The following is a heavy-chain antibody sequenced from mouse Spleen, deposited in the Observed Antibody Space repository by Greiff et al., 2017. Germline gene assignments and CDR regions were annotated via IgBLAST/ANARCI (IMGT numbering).Heavy chain of an antibody. V-gene: IGHV14-3*02. CDR2: IDPANGNT. Sequence: VHVKQSGAELVKPGASVKLSCTASGFNIKDTYMHRVKQRPEQGLEWIGRIDPANGNTKYDPKFQGKATITADTSSNTAYLQLSSLTSEDTAVYYCARVGRRAYWGQGTLVTVSA. J-gene: IGHJ3*01. CDR3: ARVGRRAY. CDR1: GFNIKDTY. D-gene: IGHD4-1*01.